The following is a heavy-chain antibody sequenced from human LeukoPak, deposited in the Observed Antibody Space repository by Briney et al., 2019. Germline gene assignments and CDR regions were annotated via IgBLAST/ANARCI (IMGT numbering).Heavy chain of an antibody. CDR3: ARRFDY. Sequence: GGSLRLSCAASGFTFGNFWMSWVRQAPGKGLEWVANIKQDGSEKYCVDSVKGRFTISRDNAKNSLSLQMNSLRAEDTAVYYCARRFDYWGQGILVTVSS. CDR2: IKQDGSEK. J-gene: IGHJ4*02. V-gene: IGHV3-7*03. CDR1: GFTFGNFW.